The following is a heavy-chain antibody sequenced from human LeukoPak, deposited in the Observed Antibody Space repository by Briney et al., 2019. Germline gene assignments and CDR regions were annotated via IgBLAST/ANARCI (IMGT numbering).Heavy chain of an antibody. CDR2: INPNSGGT. Sequence: ASVKVSCKASGYTFTGYYMHWVRQAPGQGLEWMGWINPNSGGTNYAQKFQGRVTMTRDTSISTAYMELSRLRSDDTAVYYCAKTYYYDSSGYSRSGYYYYYMDVWGKGTTVTVSS. J-gene: IGHJ6*03. V-gene: IGHV1-2*02. D-gene: IGHD3-22*01. CDR1: GYTFTGYY. CDR3: AKTYYYDSSGYSRSGYYYYYMDV.